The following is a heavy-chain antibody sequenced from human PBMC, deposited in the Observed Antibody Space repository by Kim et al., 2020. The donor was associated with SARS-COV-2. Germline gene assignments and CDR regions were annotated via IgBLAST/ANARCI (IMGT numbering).Heavy chain of an antibody. CDR2: INAGNGNT. J-gene: IGHJ4*02. CDR3: ATELDYGDYGGLFY. D-gene: IGHD4-17*01. V-gene: IGHV1-3*01. CDR1: GYTFTSYA. Sequence: ASVKVSCKASGYTFTSYAMHWVRQAPGQRLEWMGWINAGNGNTKYSQKFQGRVTITRDTSASTAYMELSSLRSEDTAVYYCATELDYGDYGGLFYWGQGTLVTVSS.